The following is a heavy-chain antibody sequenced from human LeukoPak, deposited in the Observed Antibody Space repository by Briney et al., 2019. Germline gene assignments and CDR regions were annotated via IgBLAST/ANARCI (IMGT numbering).Heavy chain of an antibody. Sequence: PGGSLRLSCAASGFTFSSYGMHWVRQAPGKGLEWVAVISYDGSNKYYADSVKGRFTISRDNSKNTLYLQMNSLRAEDTAVYYCAKDPGEKLVNSLGAVFDWGQGTLVTVSS. V-gene: IGHV3-30*18. CDR1: GFTFSSYG. D-gene: IGHD1-26*01. CDR2: ISYDGSNK. J-gene: IGHJ4*02. CDR3: AKDPGEKLVNSLGAVFD.